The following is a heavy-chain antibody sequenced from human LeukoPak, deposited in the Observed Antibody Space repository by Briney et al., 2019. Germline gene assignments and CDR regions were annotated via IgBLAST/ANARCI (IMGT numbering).Heavy chain of an antibody. CDR3: ARGPRYGSGNYYNNY. CDR1: GFTFTGHY. J-gene: IGHJ4*02. D-gene: IGHD3-10*01. CDR2: INPNSGGT. V-gene: IGHV1-2*02. Sequence: ASVKVSCKASGFTFTGHYIYWVRQAPGQGLEWMGWINPNSGGTNYALKFQGRVTMTRDTSISTAYMELSRLRSDDTAVYYCARGPRYGSGNYYNNYWGQGTLVTVSS.